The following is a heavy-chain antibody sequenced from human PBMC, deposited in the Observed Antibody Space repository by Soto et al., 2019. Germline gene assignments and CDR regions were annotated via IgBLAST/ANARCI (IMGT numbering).Heavy chain of an antibody. CDR3: ARDYYDSSGYYLVEPAGMDV. Sequence: GGSLRLSCAASGFTFSSYGMHWVRQAPGKGLEWVAVIWYDGSNKYYADSVKGRFTISRDNSKNTLYLQMNSLRAEDTAVYYCARDYYDSSGYYLVEPAGMDVWGQGTTVTVS. D-gene: IGHD3-22*01. V-gene: IGHV3-33*01. CDR2: IWYDGSNK. J-gene: IGHJ6*02. CDR1: GFTFSSYG.